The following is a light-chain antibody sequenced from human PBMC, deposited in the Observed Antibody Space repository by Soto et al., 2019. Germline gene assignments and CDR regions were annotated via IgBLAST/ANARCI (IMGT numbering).Light chain of an antibody. CDR2: GAS. CDR3: QQYNNWPLT. J-gene: IGKJ4*01. CDR1: QSVSSN. V-gene: IGKV3-15*01. Sequence: EVVMTQSPATLSVSPGERATLSCRASQSVSSNLAWYQQKPGQAPRLLIYGASTRATGVPARFGGSGSGTEFTLTISSLQSEDFAVYSCQQYNNWPLTFGGGTKVEIK.